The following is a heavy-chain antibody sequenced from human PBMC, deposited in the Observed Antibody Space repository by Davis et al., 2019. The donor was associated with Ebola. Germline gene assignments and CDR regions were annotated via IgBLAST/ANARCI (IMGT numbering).Heavy chain of an antibody. V-gene: IGHV3-30*02. CDR3: TKDGPSSSSDY. D-gene: IGHD6-6*01. Sequence: GGSLRLSCAASGFTFSSYGMHWVRQAPGKGLQWVAFIRHDESDKNYADSVKGRFTISRDDSENTVYLQMNSLTIEDTAVYYCTKDGPSSSSDYWGQGTLVTVSS. CDR2: IRHDESDK. J-gene: IGHJ4*02. CDR1: GFTFSSYG.